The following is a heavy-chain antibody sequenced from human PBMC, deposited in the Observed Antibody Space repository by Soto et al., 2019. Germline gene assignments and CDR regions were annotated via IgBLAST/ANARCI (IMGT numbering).Heavy chain of an antibody. D-gene: IGHD1-26*01. CDR1: GYTFTSYA. V-gene: IGHV1-3*01. CDR3: ARGVGATYFDY. Sequence: ASVKVSCKASGYTFTSYAMHWVRQAPGQRPEWMGWINAGNGNTKYSQRFQGRVTITRDTSATTAYMELSSRRSEDTAVYYCARGVGATYFDYWGLGSLVTVSS. CDR2: INAGNGNT. J-gene: IGHJ4*02.